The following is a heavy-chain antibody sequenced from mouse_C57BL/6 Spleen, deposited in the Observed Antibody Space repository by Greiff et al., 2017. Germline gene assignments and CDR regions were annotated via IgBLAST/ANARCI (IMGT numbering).Heavy chain of an antibody. D-gene: IGHD2-12*01. CDR2: IDPETGGT. J-gene: IGHJ2*01. V-gene: IGHV1-15*01. CDR1: GYTFTDYE. Sequence: VQLQQSGAELVRPGASVTLSCKASGYTFTDYEMHWVKQTPVHGLEWIGAIDPETGGTAYNQKFKGKAILTADKSSSTAYMELRSLTSEDSAVYYCTRSTIVTYYFDCWGQGTTLTVSS. CDR3: TRSTIVTYYFDC.